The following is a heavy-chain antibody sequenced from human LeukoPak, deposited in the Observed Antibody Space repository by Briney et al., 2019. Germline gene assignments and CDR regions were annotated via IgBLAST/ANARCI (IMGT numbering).Heavy chain of an antibody. V-gene: IGHV1-2*02. CDR3: ARKVSGYSVDY. D-gene: IGHD6-13*01. CDR1: GYTFTDYY. CDR2: ISPNNGGT. J-gene: IGHJ4*02. Sequence: ASVKVSCKASGYTFTDYYMHWVRQAPGQGLEWMGWISPNNGGTNYAQKFQGRVTMTRDTSIGTAYMELSRLRSDDTAVYYCARKVSGYSVDYWGQGTLVTVSS.